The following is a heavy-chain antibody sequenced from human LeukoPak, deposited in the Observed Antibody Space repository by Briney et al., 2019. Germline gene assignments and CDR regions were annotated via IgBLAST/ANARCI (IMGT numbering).Heavy chain of an antibody. Sequence: PGGSLRLSCAASGFTFSSHGIHWVRQAPGKGLEWVAVVSSDGGTTYYADSVKGRFTISRDNSKNTLYLQMNSLRGEDTAIYYCTKESATGSRYSFDYWGQETLVTVSS. CDR3: TKESATGSRYSFDY. CDR2: VSSDGGTT. V-gene: IGHV3-30*18. CDR1: GFTFSSHG. J-gene: IGHJ4*02. D-gene: IGHD2-15*01.